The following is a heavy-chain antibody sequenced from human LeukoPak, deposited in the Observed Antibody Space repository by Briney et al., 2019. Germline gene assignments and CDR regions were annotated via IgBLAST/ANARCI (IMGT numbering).Heavy chain of an antibody. CDR2: IRYDGSNK. D-gene: IGHD3-10*01. J-gene: IGHJ4*02. Sequence: GGSLRLSCAASGFTFSSYGMHWVRQAPGKGLEWVAFIRYDGSNKFYADSVKGRFTISRDNSKNTLYLQMNSLRVEDAAVYYCAKDLYGSGSYQIRLFDYWGQGTLVTVSS. V-gene: IGHV3-30*02. CDR1: GFTFSSYG. CDR3: AKDLYGSGSYQIRLFDY.